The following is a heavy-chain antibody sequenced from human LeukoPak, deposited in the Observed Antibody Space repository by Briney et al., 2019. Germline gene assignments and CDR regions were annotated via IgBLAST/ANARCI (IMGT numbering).Heavy chain of an antibody. CDR3: ARDRVYYDSSGDFDY. Sequence: GGSLRLSCAASGFTFSSYAMSWVRQAPGKGLEWVSAISGSGGSTYHADSVKGRFTISRDNSKNTLYLQMNSLRAEDTAVYYCARDRVYYDSSGDFDYWGQGTLVTVSS. J-gene: IGHJ4*02. V-gene: IGHV3-23*01. CDR2: ISGSGGST. D-gene: IGHD3-22*01. CDR1: GFTFSSYA.